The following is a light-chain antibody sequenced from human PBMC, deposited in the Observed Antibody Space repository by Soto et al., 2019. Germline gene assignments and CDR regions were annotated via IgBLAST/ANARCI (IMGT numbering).Light chain of an antibody. J-gene: IGKJ5*01. CDR2: GAS. V-gene: IGKV3-15*01. Sequence: EIVMTQSPATLSVSPGERTTLSCRASQSVSSNLAWYQQKPGQAPRLLIYGASTRATGIPARFSGSGSGTEFTLTISDLQSEDSAVYFCQQYKNWPPITFGQGTRLEIK. CDR1: QSVSSN. CDR3: QQYKNWPPIT.